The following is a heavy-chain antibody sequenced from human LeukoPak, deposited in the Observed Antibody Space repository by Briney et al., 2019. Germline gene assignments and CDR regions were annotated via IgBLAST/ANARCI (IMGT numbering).Heavy chain of an antibody. CDR2: IHYIGNT. J-gene: IGHJ4*02. D-gene: IGHD3-3*01. CDR3: ARVRDDYFFDY. CDR1: GDSITTSGYY. Sequence: SETLSLTCTVSGDSITTSGYYWSWIRRHPGAGLEWIAYIHYIGNTYYNPSLGSRVTMSIDTSSNQFSLNVASVTAADTAVYFCARVRDDYFFDYWGQGILVTVSS. V-gene: IGHV4-31*03.